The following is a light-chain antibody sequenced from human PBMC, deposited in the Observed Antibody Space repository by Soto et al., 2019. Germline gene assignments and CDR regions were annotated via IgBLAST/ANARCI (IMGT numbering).Light chain of an antibody. CDR1: SSDVGAYDY. V-gene: IGLV2-8*01. CDR2: EIN. J-gene: IGLJ1*01. CDR3: SSFAGSNNFPYV. Sequence: QSVLTQPPSASGSPGQSVTISCTGTSSDVGAYDYVSWYQQHPGKAPKLMIYEINKRPSGVPDRFSGSKSGNTVSLTVSGLQAEDEADYYCSSFAGSNNFPYVFGTGTKATVL.